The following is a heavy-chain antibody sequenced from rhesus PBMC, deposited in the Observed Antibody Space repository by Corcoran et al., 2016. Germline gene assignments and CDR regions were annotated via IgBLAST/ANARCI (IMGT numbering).Heavy chain of an antibody. CDR2: IYGSGGNT. Sequence: QVQLQESGPAVVKPSETLSLTCAVSGGSISSSNWWSWIRQSPGKGLKWIGGIYGSGGNTEYNPSLNRQVTISIDTSKNQFSLKLTSVTAADTAVYYCARPLAAAIDYWGQGVLVTVSS. CDR1: GGSISSSNW. V-gene: IGHV4-93*02. J-gene: IGHJ4*01. D-gene: IGHD6-25*01. CDR3: ARPLAAAIDY.